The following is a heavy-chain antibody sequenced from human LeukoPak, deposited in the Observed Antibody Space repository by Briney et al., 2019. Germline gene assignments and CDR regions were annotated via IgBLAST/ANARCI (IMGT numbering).Heavy chain of an antibody. Sequence: GGSLRLSCAASGFTVSSNYISWVRQAPGKGLEWVSVVYSGGSTYYAGSVKGRFTISRDNSKNTLYLQMNSLRAEDTAVYYCARRKRWLQLYAFDIWGQGTMVTVSS. J-gene: IGHJ3*02. D-gene: IGHD5-24*01. V-gene: IGHV3-66*04. CDR1: GFTVSSNY. CDR3: ARRKRWLQLYAFDI. CDR2: VYSGGST.